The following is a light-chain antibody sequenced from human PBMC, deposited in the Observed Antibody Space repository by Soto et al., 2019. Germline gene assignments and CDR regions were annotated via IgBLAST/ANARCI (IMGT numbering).Light chain of an antibody. CDR3: LQHNSYPQT. V-gene: IGKV1-17*01. J-gene: IGKJ1*01. Sequence: DIQMTQSPSTLSGSVGDRVTITCRASQDISNYLVWYQQKPGKAPKPLIYAASTLQSGVPSRFSGSGSGTEFTLTISSLQPEDFATYYCLQHNSYPQTFGQGTKVDIK. CDR1: QDISNY. CDR2: AAS.